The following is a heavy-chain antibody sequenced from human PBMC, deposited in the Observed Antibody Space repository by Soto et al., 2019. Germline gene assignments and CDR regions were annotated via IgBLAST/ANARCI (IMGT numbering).Heavy chain of an antibody. D-gene: IGHD2-8*01. V-gene: IGHV4-30-2*01. J-gene: IGHJ4*02. CDR2: IYHSGST. CDR1: GGSISSSSYS. CDR3: ARGPPNTY. Sequence: PSETLSLTCTVSGGSISSSSYSWGWIRQPPGKGLEWIGYIYHSGSTYYNPSLKSRVTISVDRSKNQFSLKLSSVTAADTAVYYCARGPPNTYWGQGTLVTVSS.